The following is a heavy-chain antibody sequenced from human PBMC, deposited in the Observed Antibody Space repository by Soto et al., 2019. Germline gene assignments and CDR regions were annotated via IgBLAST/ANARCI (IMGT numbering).Heavy chain of an antibody. Sequence: PSETLSLTCTVSGDSIRDGGYYWSWIRQHPEKGLEWLGYIYYTGTTYYNPSLKSRLTISVDMSKSQFSLKLTSLTAADTAMYYCAKDPSPQPTTVVTPGWFDPWGPGILVTAPQ. CDR2: IYYTGTT. CDR3: AKDPSPQPTTVVTPGWFDP. CDR1: GDSIRDGGYY. V-gene: IGHV4-31*03. D-gene: IGHD2-21*02. J-gene: IGHJ5*02.